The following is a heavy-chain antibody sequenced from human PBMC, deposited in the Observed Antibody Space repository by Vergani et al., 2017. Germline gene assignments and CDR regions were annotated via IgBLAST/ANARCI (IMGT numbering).Heavy chain of an antibody. CDR1: GFTFSSYA. Sequence: EVQLVESGGGLVQPGGSLRLSCAASGFTFSSYAMSWVRQAPGKGLEWVSAISGSGGSTYYADSVKGRFTISRDNSKNTLYLQMNSLRAADTAVYYCARDCPFITGTTFPASYIDVWGQGTTVTVSS. CDR2: ISGSGGST. V-gene: IGHV3-23*04. CDR3: ARDCPFITGTTFPASYIDV. D-gene: IGHD1-7*01. J-gene: IGHJ6*03.